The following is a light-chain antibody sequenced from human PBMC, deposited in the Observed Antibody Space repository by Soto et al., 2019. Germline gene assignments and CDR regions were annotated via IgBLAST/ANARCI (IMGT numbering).Light chain of an antibody. Sequence: QSALTQPASVSGSPGQSITISCTGTSSDVGGYNYVSWYQQHPGKAPKLMIYEVNNRPSGVSNRFSGSKSGNTASLTISGLQAEDEPDYYCSSYTSSSTLVVFGGGTKVTVL. CDR1: SSDVGGYNY. CDR3: SSYTSSSTLVV. J-gene: IGLJ2*01. V-gene: IGLV2-14*01. CDR2: EVN.